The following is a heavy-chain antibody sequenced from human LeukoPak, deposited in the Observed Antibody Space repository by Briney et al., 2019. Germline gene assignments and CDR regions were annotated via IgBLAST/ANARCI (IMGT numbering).Heavy chain of an antibody. J-gene: IGHJ4*02. Sequence: PGGSLRLSCAASEFTFDSYATNWVRQAPGKGLEWVSAISGSGANTYYANSVKGRFTISRDNSKSTLFLQMDSLRAEDTAIYYCAKTSVSSGWPELFDFWGQGTLVTVSS. CDR1: EFTFDSYA. CDR2: ISGSGANT. CDR3: AKTSVSSGWPELFDF. D-gene: IGHD6-19*01. V-gene: IGHV3-23*01.